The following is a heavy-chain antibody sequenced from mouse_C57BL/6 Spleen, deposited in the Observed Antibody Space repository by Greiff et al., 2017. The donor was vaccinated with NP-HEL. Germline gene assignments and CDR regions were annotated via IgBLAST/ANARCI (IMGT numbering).Heavy chain of an antibody. CDR1: GFTFSDYG. CDR2: ISSGSSTI. V-gene: IGHV5-17*01. D-gene: IGHD1-1*01. Sequence: DVKLVESGGGLVKPGGSLKLSCAASGFTFSDYGMHWVRQAPEKGLEWVAYISSGSSTIYYADTVKGRFTISRDNAKNTLFLQMTSLRSEDTAIDYCARKGYGSPYYFDYWGQGTTLTVSS. J-gene: IGHJ2*01. CDR3: ARKGYGSPYYFDY.